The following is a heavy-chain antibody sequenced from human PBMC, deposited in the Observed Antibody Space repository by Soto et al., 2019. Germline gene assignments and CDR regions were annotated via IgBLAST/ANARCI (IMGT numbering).Heavy chain of an antibody. D-gene: IGHD2-2*01. V-gene: IGHV3-64D*06. Sequence: GGSLRLSCSASGFTFSNFAMHWVRQAPGRGLEYVSGITSNGDNTYHADSVQGRFTISRDNSKSTLYLQMTSLRVEDTAVYYCVKGNQLLRYYFEYWGRGALVTVSS. CDR1: GFTFSNFA. J-gene: IGHJ4*02. CDR2: ITSNGDNT. CDR3: VKGNQLLRYYFEY.